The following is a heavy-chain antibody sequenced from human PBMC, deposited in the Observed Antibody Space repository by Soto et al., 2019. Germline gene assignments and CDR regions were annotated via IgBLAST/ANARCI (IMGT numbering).Heavy chain of an antibody. D-gene: IGHD6-19*01. Sequence: QVQLVQSGAEVKKPGASVKVSCKASGYTFTTYGISWVRQAPGQGLEWMGWINGYNGNTNYAQKLQGRVTMTTDTSPSTAHLELRSLRSDETAVYYCARDPVAGTYFDYWGQGTLVTVSS. CDR2: INGYNGNT. CDR1: GYTFTTYG. J-gene: IGHJ4*02. V-gene: IGHV1-18*01. CDR3: ARDPVAGTYFDY.